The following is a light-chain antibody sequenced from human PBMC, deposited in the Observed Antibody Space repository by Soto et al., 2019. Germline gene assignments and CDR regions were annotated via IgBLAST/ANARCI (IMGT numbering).Light chain of an antibody. CDR3: GSWDSSLSAYV. CDR1: SPNIGGNS. J-gene: IGLJ1*01. CDR2: DDD. V-gene: IGLV1-51*01. Sequence: QSVLTQPPSVSAAPGQRVTISFSGSSPNIGGNSGSWYQQLPGTAPKLLIYDDDKRPSGIPDRFSGSKAGTSATLGITGFQTGDEADYYCGSWDSSLSAYVFGTGTKVTVL.